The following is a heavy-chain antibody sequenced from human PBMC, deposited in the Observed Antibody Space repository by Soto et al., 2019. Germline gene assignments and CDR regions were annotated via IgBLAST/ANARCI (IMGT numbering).Heavy chain of an antibody. CDR3: ARHEGSGWYGEPPGY. J-gene: IGHJ4*01. CDR1: GYSFTGYW. CDR2: IDPSDSYT. Sequence: GESLKISCKGSGYSFTGYWISWVRQMPGKGLEWMGRIDPSDSYTNYSPSFQGHVTISADKSISTAYLQWSSLKASATAMYYCARHEGSGWYGEPPGYWGRGTLVTVSS. D-gene: IGHD6-19*01. V-gene: IGHV5-10-1*01.